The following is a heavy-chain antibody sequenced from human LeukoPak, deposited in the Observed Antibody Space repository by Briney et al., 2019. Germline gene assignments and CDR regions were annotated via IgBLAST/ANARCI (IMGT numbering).Heavy chain of an antibody. Sequence: PSETLSLTCTVSGGSISSDYWSWIRQPPGKGLEWIGYIYYSGSTNYNPSLKSRVTISVDTSKNQFSLKLSSVTAAATAVYYCARVRPWYSSSWYYFDYWGQGTLVTVSS. D-gene: IGHD6-13*01. CDR1: GGSISSDY. J-gene: IGHJ4*02. CDR3: ARVRPWYSSSWYYFDY. CDR2: IYYSGST. V-gene: IGHV4-59*01.